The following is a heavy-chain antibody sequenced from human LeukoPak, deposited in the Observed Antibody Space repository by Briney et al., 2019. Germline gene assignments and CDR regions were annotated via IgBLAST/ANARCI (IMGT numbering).Heavy chain of an antibody. CDR1: GGSISSGGYS. CDR3: ARDRVVAATYYYGMDV. CDR2: IYHSGST. J-gene: IGHJ6*02. Sequence: SETLSLTCAVSGGSISSGGYSWSWIRQPPGKGLEWIGYIYHSGSTYYNSSLKSRITISVDTSKNQFSLKVTSVTAADTAVYYCARDRVVAATYYYGMDVWGQGTTVTVSS. V-gene: IGHV4-30-2*05. D-gene: IGHD2-15*01.